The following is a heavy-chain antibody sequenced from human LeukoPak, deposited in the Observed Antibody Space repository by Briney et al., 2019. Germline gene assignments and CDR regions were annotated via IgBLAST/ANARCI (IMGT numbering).Heavy chain of an antibody. Sequence: SETLSLTCAVYGGSFSGYYWSWIRQPPGKGLEWIGEINHSGSTNYNPSLKSRVTISVDTSKNQFSLKLSSVTAADTAVYYCYGNTGYSSGWSMELDYWGQGTLVTVSS. J-gene: IGHJ4*02. D-gene: IGHD6-19*01. CDR3: YGNTGYSSGWSMELDY. V-gene: IGHV4-34*01. CDR1: GGSFSGYY. CDR2: INHSGST.